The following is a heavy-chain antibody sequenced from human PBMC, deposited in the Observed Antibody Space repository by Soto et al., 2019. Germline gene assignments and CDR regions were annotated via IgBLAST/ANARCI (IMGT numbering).Heavy chain of an antibody. V-gene: IGHV3-33*01. J-gene: IGHJ4*02. CDR3: ARDDVYVDNGLDY. D-gene: IGHD4-17*01. Sequence: QVQLVESGGGVVQPGTSLRLSCAASGFTFSKHGMHWVRQAPGKGLEWMAVIVADGRSQHYADSVKGRFTISRDTSKNTLLLEMNRMRAEDTAVYYCARDDVYVDNGLDYWGQGTLVTVSS. CDR2: IVADGRSQ. CDR1: GFTFSKHG.